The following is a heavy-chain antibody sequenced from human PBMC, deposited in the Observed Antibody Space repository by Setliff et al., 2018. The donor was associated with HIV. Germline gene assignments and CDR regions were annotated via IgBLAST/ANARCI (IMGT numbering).Heavy chain of an antibody. Sequence: GASLKISCKTSGYSFNTYWIGWVRQMPGKGLEWMAIFYPGDSDTRYSPSFQSQVTVSADKSIGTAYLQWDSLKASDTALYFCARAPNSPYYSNVWYADHWGQGTLVTVSS. CDR3: ARAPNSPYYSNVWYADH. J-gene: IGHJ5*02. V-gene: IGHV5-51*01. CDR1: GYSFNTYW. CDR2: FYPGDSDT. D-gene: IGHD3-22*01.